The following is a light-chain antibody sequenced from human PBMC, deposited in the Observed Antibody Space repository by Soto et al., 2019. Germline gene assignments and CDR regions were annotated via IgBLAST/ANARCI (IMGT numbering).Light chain of an antibody. Sequence: EIVMTQSPATLSVSPGERATLSCRASQSVASTLAWYQQKPGQAPRLLIYGASTRAAGIPARFSGSGSGTEFTLTLSSLQSEDFAVYYCQQYNNWPWTFGQGTKVEIK. CDR3: QQYNNWPWT. J-gene: IGKJ1*01. CDR2: GAS. V-gene: IGKV3-15*01. CDR1: QSVAST.